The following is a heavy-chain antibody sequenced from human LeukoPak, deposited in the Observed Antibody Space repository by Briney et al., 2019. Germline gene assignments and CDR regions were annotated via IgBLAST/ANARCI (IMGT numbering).Heavy chain of an antibody. CDR3: ARVIRVPADYFDY. CDR1: GGSLNTFY. D-gene: IGHD2-2*01. J-gene: IGHJ4*01. CDR2: IYYSGST. V-gene: IGHV4-59*01. Sequence: SETLSLTCTVSGGSLNTFYWSWIRQPPGKGLEWIGYIYYSGSTNYNPSLKSRVTISVDTSKNQFSLKLSSVTAADTAVYYCARVIRVPADYFDYWGQGALVAVSS.